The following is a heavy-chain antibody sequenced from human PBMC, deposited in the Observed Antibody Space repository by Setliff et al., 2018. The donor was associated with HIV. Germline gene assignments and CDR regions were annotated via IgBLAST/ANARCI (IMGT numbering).Heavy chain of an antibody. Sequence: PSETLSLTCAVYGGSFSGYSWSWIRQPPGKGPEWIGEVYHSGSSNYNPPLKSRVTISVDTSKKQFSLKLSSVTAADTAVYHCARVADSSGYYHLDYWGQGTLVTVSS. J-gene: IGHJ4*02. CDR3: ARVADSSGYYHLDY. CDR2: VYHSGSS. CDR1: GGSFSGYS. V-gene: IGHV4-34*01. D-gene: IGHD3-22*01.